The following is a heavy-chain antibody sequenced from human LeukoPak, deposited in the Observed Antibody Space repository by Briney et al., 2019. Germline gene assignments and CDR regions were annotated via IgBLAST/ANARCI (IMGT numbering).Heavy chain of an antibody. CDR2: INRNGGST. V-gene: IGHV3-20*04. D-gene: IGHD3-22*01. CDR3: ARESGYDSSGFDY. CDR1: GFTFDDYG. J-gene: IGHJ4*02. Sequence: GGSLRLSCAASGFTFDDYGMSWVRQAPGKGLEWVSGINRNGGSTGYADSVKGRFTISRDNAKNSLYLQMNSLGAEDTAVYYCARESGYDSSGFDYWGQGTLVTVSS.